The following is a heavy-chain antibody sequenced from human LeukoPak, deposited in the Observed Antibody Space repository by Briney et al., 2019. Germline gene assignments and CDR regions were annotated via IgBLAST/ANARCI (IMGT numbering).Heavy chain of an antibody. V-gene: IGHV4-39*01. J-gene: IGHJ4*02. D-gene: IGHD1-26*01. Sequence: SETLSLTCTVSGGSISSSSYYWGWIRQPPGKGLEWIGSIYYSGSTYYNPSLKSRVTISVDTSKNQFSLKLSSVTAADTAVYYCARQPVGAYRGAYFDYWGQGTLVTVSS. CDR1: GGSISSSSYY. CDR3: ARQPVGAYRGAYFDY. CDR2: IYYSGST.